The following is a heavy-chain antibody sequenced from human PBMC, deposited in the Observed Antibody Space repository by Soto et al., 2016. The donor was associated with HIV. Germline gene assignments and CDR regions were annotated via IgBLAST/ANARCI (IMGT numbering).Heavy chain of an antibody. Sequence: QVQLVQSGAEVKKPGSSVKVSCKASGGTFRKYAIIWVRQAPGQGLEWMGGIIPILGRANYAQKFQGRVTTSADEPTSTAYMEVSSLTSEDTAVYFCARTCSGGSCYLAINYFDGMDVWGQGTTVTVSS. D-gene: IGHD2-15*01. J-gene: IGHJ6*02. CDR1: GGTFRKYA. V-gene: IGHV1-69*10. CDR2: IIPILGRA. CDR3: ARTCSGGSCYLAINYFDGMDV.